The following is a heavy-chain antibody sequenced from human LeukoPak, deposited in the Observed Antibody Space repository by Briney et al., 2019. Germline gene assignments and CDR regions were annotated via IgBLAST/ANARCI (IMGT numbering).Heavy chain of an antibody. V-gene: IGHV3-30*18. CDR1: GFTFSRYG. J-gene: IGHJ4*02. Sequence: GRSLRLSCAASGFTFSRYGMHWVRQAPGKGLEWVAVISYDRSNKYYADSVKGRFTISRDNSKNTLYLQMNSLRAEDTAVYYCAKDQLAAAGSPFDYWGQGTLVSVSS. CDR2: ISYDRSNK. CDR3: AKDQLAAAGSPFDY. D-gene: IGHD6-13*01.